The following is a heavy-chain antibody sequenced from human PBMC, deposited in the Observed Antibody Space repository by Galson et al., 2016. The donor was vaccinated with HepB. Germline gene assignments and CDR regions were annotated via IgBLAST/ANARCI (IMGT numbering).Heavy chain of an antibody. CDR2: INHSGST. CDR3: ARVARSKYYYGSVSYRNWFDP. V-gene: IGHV4-34*01. Sequence: SETLSLTCAVYGGSFSGYYWSWIRQPPGKGLEWIGEINHSGSTNYNPSLKSRVTISLDTSKNQFSLKLSSVTAADTAVYYCARVARSKYYYGSVSYRNWFDPWGQGTLVTVSS. J-gene: IGHJ5*02. D-gene: IGHD3-10*01. CDR1: GGSFSGYY.